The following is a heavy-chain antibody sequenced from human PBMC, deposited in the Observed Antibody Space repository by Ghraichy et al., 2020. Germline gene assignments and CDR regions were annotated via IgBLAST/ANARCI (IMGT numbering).Heavy chain of an antibody. J-gene: IGHJ4*02. CDR2: INPNSGDT. V-gene: IGHV1-2*02. D-gene: IGHD3-10*01. Sequence: ASVKVSCKAYGYTFTAYYMDWVRQAPGQGLEWMGWINPNSGDTNYAQKFQCRVSMTRDTSRSTAYMELRSLRSDDTAIYYYAIDPWEVGVTKLYYFDYWGQGIVLTVSS. CDR3: AIDPWEVGVTKLYYFDY. CDR1: GYTFTAYY.